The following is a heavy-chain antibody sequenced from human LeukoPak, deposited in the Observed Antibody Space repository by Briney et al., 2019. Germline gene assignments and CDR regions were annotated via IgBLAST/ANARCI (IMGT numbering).Heavy chain of an antibody. CDR2: VGTGGDT. D-gene: IGHD3-16*01. CDR1: GFTFSTYD. J-gene: IGHJ5*02. CDR3: ARGGGTGFDP. Sequence: GGSLRLSCAASGFTFSTYDMHWVRHGTGKGLEWVSAVGTGGDTYYSDSVKGRFTISRENAKNSLYLQMNALRVGDTAVYYCARGGGTGFDPWGQGILVIVSS. V-gene: IGHV3-13*01.